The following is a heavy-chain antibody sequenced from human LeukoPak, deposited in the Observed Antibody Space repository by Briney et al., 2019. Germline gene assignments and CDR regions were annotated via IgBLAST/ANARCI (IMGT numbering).Heavy chain of an antibody. CDR3: AREGYTAYETKAFDM. Sequence: GESLKISCKASGYTFTDYYLHWLRQAPGQGPEWMGCTNPNSGGTYYTQNFQGRVTMTSDTSISTAYMELSRLRADDTAVYYCAREGYTAYETKAFDMWGQGTMVIVSS. D-gene: IGHD5-12*01. V-gene: IGHV1-2*02. CDR1: GYTFTDYY. J-gene: IGHJ3*02. CDR2: TNPNSGGT.